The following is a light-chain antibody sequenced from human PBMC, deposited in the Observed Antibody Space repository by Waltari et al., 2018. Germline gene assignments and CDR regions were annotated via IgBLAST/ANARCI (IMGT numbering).Light chain of an antibody. V-gene: IGKV3-20*01. CDR3: QQYGSSVMYT. CDR1: QSLTKRY. J-gene: IGKJ2*01. Sequence: VLTQSPGTLSLSPGERATLSCRASQSLTKRYLAWYQQKPGQAPRLLISGASSRAADSPDRFSGSGSGTDFTLTISRLEPDDFAVYYCQQYGSSVMYTFGQGTKLEIK. CDR2: GAS.